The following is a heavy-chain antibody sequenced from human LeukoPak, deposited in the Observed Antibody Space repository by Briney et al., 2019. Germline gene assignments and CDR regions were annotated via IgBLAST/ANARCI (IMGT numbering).Heavy chain of an antibody. Sequence: SETLSLTCAVYGGSFSGYYWSWIRQPPGKGLEWIGEINHSGSTNYNPSLKSRVTISVDTSKNQFSLKLSSVTAADTAVYYCARRTTRARGIDYWGQGTLVTVSS. D-gene: IGHD1-26*01. J-gene: IGHJ4*02. CDR3: ARRTTRARGIDY. V-gene: IGHV4-34*01. CDR1: GGSFSGYY. CDR2: INHSGST.